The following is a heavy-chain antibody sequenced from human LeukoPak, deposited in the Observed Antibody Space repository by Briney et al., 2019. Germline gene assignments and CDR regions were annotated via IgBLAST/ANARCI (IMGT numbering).Heavy chain of an antibody. CDR3: ARVAGMSLVADI. V-gene: IGHV3-48*04. D-gene: IGHD2-8*02. Sequence: GGSLRLSCAASRFTFSSYSMNWVRQAPGKGLEWVSYISSSSSTIYYADSVKGRFTISRDNAKNSLYLQMNSLRAEDTAVYYCARVAGMSLVADIWGQGTMVTVSS. CDR2: ISSSSSTI. J-gene: IGHJ3*02. CDR1: RFTFSSYS.